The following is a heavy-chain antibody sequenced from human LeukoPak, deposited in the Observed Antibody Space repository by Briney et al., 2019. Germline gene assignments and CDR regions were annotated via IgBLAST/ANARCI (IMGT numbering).Heavy chain of an antibody. J-gene: IGHJ4*02. CDR1: GGSISSSSYY. D-gene: IGHD5-18*01. Sequence: SETLSLTCTVSGGSISSSSYYWGWIRQPPGKGLEWIGYIYYSGSTNYNPSLKSRVTISVDTSKNQFSLKLSSVTAADTAVYYCARARKYSYGFDYWGQGTLVTVSS. V-gene: IGHV4-61*05. CDR2: IYYSGST. CDR3: ARARKYSYGFDY.